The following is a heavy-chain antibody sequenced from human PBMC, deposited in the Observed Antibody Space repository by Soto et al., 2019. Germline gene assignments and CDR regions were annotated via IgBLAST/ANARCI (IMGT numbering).Heavy chain of an antibody. CDR3: ATYYDSSGPTFDY. CDR2: IYYSGTT. D-gene: IGHD3-22*01. Sequence: SETLSLTCTVSGGSISSGDHCWSWIRQPPGKGLEWIGYIYYSGTTYYNPPLKSRVTISVDTSKNQFSLRLSSVTAADTAVYYCATYYDSSGPTFDYWGQGTPVTSPQ. CDR1: GGSISSGDHC. V-gene: IGHV4-30-4*01. J-gene: IGHJ4*02.